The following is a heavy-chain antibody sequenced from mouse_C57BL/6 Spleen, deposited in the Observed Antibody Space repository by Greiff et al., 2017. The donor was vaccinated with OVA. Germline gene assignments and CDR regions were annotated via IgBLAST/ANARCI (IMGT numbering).Heavy chain of an antibody. D-gene: IGHD1-1*01. CDR2: IYPGSGST. Sequence: VQLQQPGAELVKPGASVKMSCKASGYTFTSYWITWVKQRPGQGLEWIGDIYPGSGSTNYNEKFKSKATLTVDTSSSTAYMQLSSLTSEDSAVYYCARDYYGSGAWFAYWGQGTLVTVSA. CDR1: GYTFTSYW. V-gene: IGHV1-55*01. CDR3: ARDYYGSGAWFAY. J-gene: IGHJ3*01.